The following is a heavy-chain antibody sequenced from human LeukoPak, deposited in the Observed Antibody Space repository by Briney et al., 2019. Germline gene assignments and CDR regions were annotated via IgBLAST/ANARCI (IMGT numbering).Heavy chain of an antibody. V-gene: IGHV3-11*04. CDR2: IGSSGTTI. CDR1: GFIFSDYY. J-gene: IGHJ6*03. D-gene: IGHD3-10*01. CDR3: AREQTYYFGSGSYSRQYYMDV. Sequence: GGSLRLSCAASGFIFSDYYMTWIRQAPGKGLEWVSYIGSSGTTIYYADSVKGRFTISRDNAKNSLYLQMNSLRAEDTAVYYCAREQTYYFGSGSYSRQYYMDVWGKGTTVTVSS.